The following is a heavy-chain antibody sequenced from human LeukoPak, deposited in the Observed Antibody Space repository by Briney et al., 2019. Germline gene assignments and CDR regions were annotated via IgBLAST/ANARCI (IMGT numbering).Heavy chain of an antibody. J-gene: IGHJ4*02. D-gene: IGHD3-3*01. CDR2: INSDGSST. CDR1: GFTFSSYW. V-gene: IGHV3-74*01. CDR3: ARRGSGSLTYDC. Sequence: GGSLRLSCAASGFTFSSYWMHWVRQAPGKGLVWVSRINSDGSSTSYADSVKGRFTISRDNAKNTLYLQMNSLRAQHTAVYYCARRGSGSLTYDCWGQGTLVTVSS.